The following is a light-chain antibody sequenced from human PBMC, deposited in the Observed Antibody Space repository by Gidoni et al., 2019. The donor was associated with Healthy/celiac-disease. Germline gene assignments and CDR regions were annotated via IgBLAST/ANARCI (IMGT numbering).Light chain of an antibody. CDR1: QRVSSN. Sequence: EIVMTQSPATLSVYPGERATLSCRASQRVSSNLPWYQQKHGQAPRLLIYGASTRATGIPARFSGSGSGTEFTLTISSLQSEDFAVYYCQQYNNWPWTFGQGTKVEIK. V-gene: IGKV3-15*01. J-gene: IGKJ1*01. CDR3: QQYNNWPWT. CDR2: GAS.